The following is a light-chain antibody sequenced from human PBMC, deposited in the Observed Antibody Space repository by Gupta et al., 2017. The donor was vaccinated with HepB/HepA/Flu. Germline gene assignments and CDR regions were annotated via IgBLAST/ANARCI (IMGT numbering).Light chain of an antibody. CDR2: RNN. Sequence: QAGLTHPPPVSKDLGQTATLTCTGNSNNVGNEGATWLQQHHGHPPKLLSYRNNNRPSGISERFSVSRSGNTASLTITGLQPEDEADYYCSAWDSSLNVPVLGGGTKLTVL. CDR1: SNNVGNEG. V-gene: IGLV10-54*04. CDR3: SAWDSSLNVPV. J-gene: IGLJ2*01.